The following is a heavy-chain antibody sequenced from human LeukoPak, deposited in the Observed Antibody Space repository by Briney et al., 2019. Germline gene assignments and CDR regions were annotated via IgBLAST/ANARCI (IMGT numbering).Heavy chain of an antibody. Sequence: GGSLRLSCAASGFTFSSYWMHWVRQAPGKGLVWVSRINSDGSSTYYADSVKGRFTISRDNSKNTLYLQMNSLRAEDTAVYYCAKGPYGHYYDSSGYYFDYWGQGTLVTVSS. V-gene: IGHV3-74*01. D-gene: IGHD3-22*01. CDR2: INSDGSST. CDR3: AKGPYGHYYDSSGYYFDY. CDR1: GFTFSSYW. J-gene: IGHJ4*02.